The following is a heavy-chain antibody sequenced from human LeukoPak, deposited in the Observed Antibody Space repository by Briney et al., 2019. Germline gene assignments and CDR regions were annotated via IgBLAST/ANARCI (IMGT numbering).Heavy chain of an antibody. Sequence: GGSLRLSCAASGFTFSSYAMSWVRQAPGKGLEWVSAISGSGGSTYYADSVKGRFTISRDNSKNTLYLQMHSLSAEDTAVYYCAKERDCSSTSCYSRSWFDPWGQGTLVTVSS. CDR1: GFTFSSYA. D-gene: IGHD2-2*01. CDR3: AKERDCSSTSCYSRSWFDP. CDR2: ISGSGGST. V-gene: IGHV3-23*01. J-gene: IGHJ5*02.